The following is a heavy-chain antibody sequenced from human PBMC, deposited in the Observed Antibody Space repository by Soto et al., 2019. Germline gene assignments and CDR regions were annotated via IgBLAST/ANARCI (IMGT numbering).Heavy chain of an antibody. V-gene: IGHV1-69*02. CDR3: ARVMGYYGMDV. J-gene: IGHJ6*02. CDR1: GGTFSSYT. D-gene: IGHD2-8*01. CDR2: IIPILGIA. Sequence: QVQLVQSGAEVKKPGSSVKVSCKASGGTFSSYTISWVRQAPGQGLEWMGRIIPILGIANYQQKFQGRVTITEDKATSTAYRELSSLRSEDAAVYYCARVMGYYGMDVWGQGTTVTVSS.